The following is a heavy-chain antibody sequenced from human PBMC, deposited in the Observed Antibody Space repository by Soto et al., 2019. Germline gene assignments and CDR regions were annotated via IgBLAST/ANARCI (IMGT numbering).Heavy chain of an antibody. CDR2: MNPNSGNT. V-gene: IGHV1-8*01. J-gene: IGHJ6*02. D-gene: IGHD6-13*01. CDR1: AYTLTTYD. CDR3: ARRRYSRSWYYYYYHGMDV. Sequence: QVQLVQSGAEAKKPGASVKVSCKTSAYTLTTYDINWVRQATGQGLEWMGWMNPNSGNTGYAQKYPGRVTTTRNTSISTAYMELRSLRSEDTAVYYCARRRYSRSWYYYYYHGMDVWGQANTVTVSS.